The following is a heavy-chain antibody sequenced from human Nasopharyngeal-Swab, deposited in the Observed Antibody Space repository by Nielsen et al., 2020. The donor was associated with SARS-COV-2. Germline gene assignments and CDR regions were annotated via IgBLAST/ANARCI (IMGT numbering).Heavy chain of an antibody. J-gene: IGHJ3*02. V-gene: IGHV4-59*01. CDR3: ARESPAGDAFDI. D-gene: IGHD1-14*01. Sequence: WIRQPPGKGLEWIGYIYYSGSTNYNPSLKSRVPISVDTSKNQFSLKLSSVPAADAAVYYCARESPAGDAFDIWGQGTMVTVSS. CDR2: IYYSGST.